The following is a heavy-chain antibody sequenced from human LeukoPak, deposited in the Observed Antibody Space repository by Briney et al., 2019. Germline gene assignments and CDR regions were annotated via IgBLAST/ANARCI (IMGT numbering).Heavy chain of an antibody. CDR3: ARECASGGSCNDY. Sequence: GGSLRLSCAVSGFTFSHYWMNWVRPVPGKGLVWVSRINSDGSSATYADSVKGRFTTSRDNARNTVNLQMNSLRAEDTAVYYCARECASGGSCNDYWGQGTLVTVSS. J-gene: IGHJ4*02. D-gene: IGHD2-15*01. V-gene: IGHV3-74*03. CDR1: GFTFSHYW. CDR2: INSDGSSA.